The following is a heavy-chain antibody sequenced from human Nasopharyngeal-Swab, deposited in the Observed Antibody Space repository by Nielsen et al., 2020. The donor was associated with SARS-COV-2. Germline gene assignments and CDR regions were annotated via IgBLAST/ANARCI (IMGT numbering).Heavy chain of an antibody. V-gene: IGHV3-33*01. CDR3: ARDLATVTTTPGMDD. D-gene: IGHD4-17*01. Sequence: IRQPPGKGLEWAAVIWYDGSNKYYADSVKGRFTISRDNSKNTLYLQMNSLRAEDTAVYYCARDLATVTTTPGMDDWGQGTTVTVSS. CDR2: IWYDGSNK. J-gene: IGHJ6*02.